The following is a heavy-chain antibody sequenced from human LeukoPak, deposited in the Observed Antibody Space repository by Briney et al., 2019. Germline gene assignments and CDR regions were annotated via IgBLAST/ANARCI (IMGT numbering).Heavy chain of an antibody. CDR2: LSYGGTNK. J-gene: IGHJ4*02. Sequence: GGSLRLSCAASGFTFSDYAMHWVRQAPGKGLEWVAVLSYGGTNKYYADSVKGRFTISRDNAKKSLYLQMNSLRAEDTAVYYCATPGLLGYCSSAICAPPGYWGQGTLVTVSS. CDR1: GFTFSDYA. V-gene: IGHV3-30-3*01. CDR3: ATPGLLGYCSSAICAPPGY. D-gene: IGHD2-2*01.